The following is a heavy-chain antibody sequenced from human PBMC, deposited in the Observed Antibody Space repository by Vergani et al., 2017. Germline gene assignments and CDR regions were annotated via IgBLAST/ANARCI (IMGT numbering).Heavy chain of an antibody. J-gene: IGHJ1*01. CDR2: IHNRGKT. Sequence: QVRLEESGPGLVKPSETLSLTCSVSGYSIGSGFYWAWIRQSPGEGLQWLTSIHNRGKTYHNPSLKSRVSVSLDTSKNRFSLNLTSVTATDTAVYYCARDNLGYCSGGRCYAVEYFQHWGQGTLVTVSS. V-gene: IGHV4-38-2*02. CDR1: GYSIGSGFY. D-gene: IGHD2-15*01. CDR3: ARDNLGYCSGGRCYAVEYFQH.